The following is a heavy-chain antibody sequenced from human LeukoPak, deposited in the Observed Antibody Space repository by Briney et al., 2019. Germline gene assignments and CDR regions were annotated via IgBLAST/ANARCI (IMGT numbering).Heavy chain of an antibody. J-gene: IGHJ4*02. CDR3: AKYDYAGTFDY. V-gene: IGHV3-23*01. CDR2: ISGSGGST. D-gene: IGHD4/OR15-4a*01. CDR1: GFXXXXXA. Sequence: GGSLRLSCAASGFXXXXXAMSWGRQAPXXXXXWVSAISGSGGSTYYADSVKGRFTISRDNSKNTLYLQMNSLRAEDTAVYYCAKYDYAGTFDYWGQGTLVTVSS.